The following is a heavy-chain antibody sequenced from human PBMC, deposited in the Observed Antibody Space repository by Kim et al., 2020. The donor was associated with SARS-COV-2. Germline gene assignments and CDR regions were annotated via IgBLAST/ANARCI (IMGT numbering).Heavy chain of an antibody. CDR1: GDSISSNSW. CDR2: ISDSGKT. J-gene: IGHJ4*02. Sequence: SETLSLTCDVSGDSISSNSWWSWVRQSPGKGLEWIGKISDSGKTNYNPSLKSRVTISLDKSRRQLSLKLTSMTAADTAVYYCAKEGVMTSFNYCGQGTLV. D-gene: IGHD3-16*01. V-gene: IGHV4-4*02. CDR3: AKEGVMTSFNY.